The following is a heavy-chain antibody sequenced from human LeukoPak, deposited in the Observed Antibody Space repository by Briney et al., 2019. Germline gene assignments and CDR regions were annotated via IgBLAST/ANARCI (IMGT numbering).Heavy chain of an antibody. D-gene: IGHD5-18*01. CDR1: GGSISSYY. J-gene: IGHJ6*03. V-gene: IGHV4-59*01. Sequence: SETLSLTCTVSGGSISSYYWSWIRQPPGKELEWIGYIYYSGSTNYNPSLKSRVTISVDTSKNQFSLKLSSVTAADTAVYYCARVRLWRNYYYYMDVWGKGTTVTISS. CDR3: ARVRLWRNYYYYMDV. CDR2: IYYSGST.